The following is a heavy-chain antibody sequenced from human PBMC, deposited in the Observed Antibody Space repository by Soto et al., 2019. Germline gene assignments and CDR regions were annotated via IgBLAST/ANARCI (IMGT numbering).Heavy chain of an antibody. V-gene: IGHV3-30*03. CDR1: GFTFSSYG. D-gene: IGHD3-10*01. CDR3: ATWFGAFDY. Sequence: ESGGGVVQPGRSLRLSCAASGFTFSSYGMHWVRQAPGKGLEWVAVISYDGSNKYYADSVKGRFTISRDNSKNTLYLQMNILRAEDTAVYYCATWFGAFDYWGQGTLVTVSS. J-gene: IGHJ4*02. CDR2: ISYDGSNK.